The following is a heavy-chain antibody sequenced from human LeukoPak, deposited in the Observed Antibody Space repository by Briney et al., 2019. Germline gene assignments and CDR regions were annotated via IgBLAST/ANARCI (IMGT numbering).Heavy chain of an antibody. CDR2: ISNDGSSE. Sequence: TGGSLRLSCAAPVFTLSTYAIAWVRRAPGKGLGWVPLISNDGSSEYYVGSGRGRFTISRNNSKNTLFLQMNSLRAEDTAVYYCARDFLNLAIIMANWGQGTLVTVTS. CDR1: VFTLSTYA. D-gene: IGHD2/OR15-2a*01. V-gene: IGHV3-30*03. J-gene: IGHJ4*02. CDR3: ARDFLNLAIIMAN.